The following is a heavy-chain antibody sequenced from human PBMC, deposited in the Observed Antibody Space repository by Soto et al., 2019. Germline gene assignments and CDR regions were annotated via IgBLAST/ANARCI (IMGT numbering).Heavy chain of an antibody. CDR2: IRARTNGYAT. V-gene: IGHV3-73*01. CDR3: TRGDAPGDRAFDI. J-gene: IGHJ3*02. Sequence: EVQLVESGGGLVQPGGSLRLSCAASGFSISGSGIHWVLQASGKGLEWVARIRARTNGYATGYAASVQGRFSISRDDSTDTAFLQMNRLHTEDTAVYYCTRGDAPGDRAFDIWGQGTMVTVSS. CDR1: GFSISGSG.